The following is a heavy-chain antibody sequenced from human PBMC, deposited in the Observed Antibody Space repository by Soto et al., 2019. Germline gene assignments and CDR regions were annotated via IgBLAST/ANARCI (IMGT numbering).Heavy chain of an antibody. D-gene: IGHD3-3*01. CDR1: GFTFSSYA. CDR2: ISGSGGST. J-gene: IGHJ4*02. Sequence: EVQLLESGGGLVQPGGSLRLSCAASGFTFSSYAMSWVRQAPGKGLEWVSAISGSGGSTYYADSVKGRFTISRDNSKNTLYLKMNSLGAEDTAVYYCAKEHTIFGVVIIPGCFDYWGQGTLVTVSS. V-gene: IGHV3-23*01. CDR3: AKEHTIFGVVIIPGCFDY.